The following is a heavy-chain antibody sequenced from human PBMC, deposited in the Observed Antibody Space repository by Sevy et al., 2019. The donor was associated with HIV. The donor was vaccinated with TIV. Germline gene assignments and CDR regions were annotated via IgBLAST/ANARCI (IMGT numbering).Heavy chain of an antibody. J-gene: IGHJ3*02. CDR3: ARRRFGGIRDAFDI. Sequence: GGSLRLSCAVSGFIFSDYYMSWIRQAPGKGLEWVSYISSSGMTIYYADSVKGRFTISRDNAKNSLYLQMNSLRVEDTAVYYCARRRFGGIRDAFDIWGQGTMVTVSS. CDR2: ISSSGMTI. CDR1: GFIFSDYY. V-gene: IGHV3-11*01. D-gene: IGHD3-10*01.